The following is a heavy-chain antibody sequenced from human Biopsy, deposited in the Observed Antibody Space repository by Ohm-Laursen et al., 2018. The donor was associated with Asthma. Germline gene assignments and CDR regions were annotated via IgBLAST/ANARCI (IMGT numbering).Heavy chain of an antibody. CDR3: ARDQGDSKFDY. J-gene: IGHJ4*02. CDR2: SSYSGFR. V-gene: IGHV4-59*07. Sequence: PSDTLSLTCTFSGGSINSDYWSWIRQPPGKGLEWIGLSSYSGFRKYNPSLKSRVTISVDTSKNQLSLNLTSVIAADTAVYYCARDQGDSKFDYWGQGILVTVSS. D-gene: IGHD3-16*01. CDR1: GGSINSDY.